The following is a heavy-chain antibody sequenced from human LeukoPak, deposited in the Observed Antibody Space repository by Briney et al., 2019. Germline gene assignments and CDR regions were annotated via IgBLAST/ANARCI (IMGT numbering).Heavy chain of an antibody. D-gene: IGHD2-2*01. V-gene: IGHV3-30-3*01. Sequence: TGGSLRLSCAASGFTFSSYAMHWVRQAPGKGLEWVAVISYDGSNKYYADSVKGRFTISRDNSKNTLYLQMNSLRAEDTAVYYCARATCSSTSCIILHWGQGTLVTVSS. J-gene: IGHJ4*02. CDR1: GFTFSSYA. CDR3: ARATCSSTSCIILH. CDR2: ISYDGSNK.